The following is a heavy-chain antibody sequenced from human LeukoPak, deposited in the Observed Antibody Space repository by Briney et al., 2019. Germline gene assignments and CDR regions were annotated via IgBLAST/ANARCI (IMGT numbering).Heavy chain of an antibody. J-gene: IGHJ4*02. D-gene: IGHD3-10*02. CDR3: ARVVRGGVFDH. CDR1: GGSISSFY. Sequence: SETLSLTCSVSGGSISSFYWNWIRQPPGKGLEWIGDIYSSGNTNYSPSLQSRVTISVDTSKNQFSLQLSSATAADTAVYYCARVVRGGVFDHWGQGALVTVSS. V-gene: IGHV4-4*09. CDR2: IYSSGNT.